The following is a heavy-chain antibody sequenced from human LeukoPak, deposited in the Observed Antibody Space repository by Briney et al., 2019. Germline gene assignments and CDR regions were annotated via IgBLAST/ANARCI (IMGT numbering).Heavy chain of an antibody. D-gene: IGHD2-8*01. CDR1: GYSFTSYW. CDR2: IYPGDSDT. V-gene: IGHV5-51*01. CDR3: ARLAFCTNAVCFSNYYYSMDV. Sequence: GESLKISCKGSGYSFTSYWIGWVRQMPGKGLEWMGIIYPGDSDTRYSPSFQGQVAISADKSISTAYLQWSSLKASDTAMHYCARLAFCTNAVCFSNYYYSMDVWGRGTTVTVSS. J-gene: IGHJ6*03.